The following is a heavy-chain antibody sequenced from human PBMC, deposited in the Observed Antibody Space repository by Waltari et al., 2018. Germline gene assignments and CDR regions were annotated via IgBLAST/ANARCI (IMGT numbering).Heavy chain of an antibody. Sequence: QVQLVQSGAEVKKPGASVKVSCKASGYTFTRYSMHWVRQAPGQGLEWIGWINPNSGGTNYAQKFQGWVTMTRDTSISTAYMELSRLRSDDTAVYYCARSAMVRGVMDFDYWGQGTLVTVSS. CDR2: INPNSGGT. CDR1: GYTFTRYS. D-gene: IGHD3-10*01. J-gene: IGHJ4*02. V-gene: IGHV1-2*04. CDR3: ARSAMVRGVMDFDY.